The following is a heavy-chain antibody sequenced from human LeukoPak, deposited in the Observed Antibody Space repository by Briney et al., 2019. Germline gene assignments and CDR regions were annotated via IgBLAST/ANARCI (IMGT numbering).Heavy chain of an antibody. D-gene: IGHD3-10*02. J-gene: IGHJ6*04. CDR1: GFTFSSSE. Sequence: PGGSLRLSCAASGFTFSSSEMNWVRQAPGKGLEWVSYISGSGSTIYYADSVKGRFTISRDNAKNSLYLQMNSLRAEDTAVYYCAELGITMIGGVWGKGTTVTISS. CDR2: ISGSGSTI. CDR3: AELGITMIGGV. V-gene: IGHV3-48*03.